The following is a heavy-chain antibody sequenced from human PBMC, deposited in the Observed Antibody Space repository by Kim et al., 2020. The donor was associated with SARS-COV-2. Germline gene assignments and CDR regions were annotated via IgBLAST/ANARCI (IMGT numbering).Heavy chain of an antibody. CDR3: TWRDGYNFDAFDI. J-gene: IGHJ3*02. CDR2: IRSKAYGGTT. D-gene: IGHD5-12*01. Sequence: GGSLRLSCTASGFTFGDYAMSWVRQAPGKGLEWVGFIRSKAYGGTTEYAASVKGRFTISRDDSKSIAYLQMNSLKTEDTAVYYCTWRDGYNFDAFDIWGQGTMVTVSS. V-gene: IGHV3-49*04. CDR1: GFTFGDYA.